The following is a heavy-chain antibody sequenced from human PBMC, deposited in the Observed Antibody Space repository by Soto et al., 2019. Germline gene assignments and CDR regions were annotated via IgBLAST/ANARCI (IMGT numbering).Heavy chain of an antibody. CDR3: ARGISSGWYAGWFDP. CDR2: INAGNGNT. J-gene: IGHJ5*02. V-gene: IGHV1-3*01. D-gene: IGHD6-19*01. CDR1: GYTFTSYA. Sequence: QVQLVQSGAEVKKPGASVKVSCKASGYTFTSYAMHWVRQAPGQRLEWMGWINAGNGNTKYSQKFQGRVTITRDTSASTAYMELRRLRSEDTAVYYCARGISSGWYAGWFDPWGQGTLVTVSS.